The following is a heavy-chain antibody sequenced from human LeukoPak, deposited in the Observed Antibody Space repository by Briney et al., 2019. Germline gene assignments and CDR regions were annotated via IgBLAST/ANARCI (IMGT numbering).Heavy chain of an antibody. CDR3: ARVSYCSSVSCYILDY. D-gene: IGHD2-2*02. CDR1: GFTFSNYA. V-gene: IGHV3-64*01. CDR2: IRGNGDST. Sequence: GGSLRLSCAASGFTFSNYAMDWVRQAPGKGLEYVSSIRGNGDSTNYASSVKGRFTISRDNSKNTLYLQMGSLRAEDMAVYYCARVSYCSSVSCYILDYWGQGALVTVSS. J-gene: IGHJ4*02.